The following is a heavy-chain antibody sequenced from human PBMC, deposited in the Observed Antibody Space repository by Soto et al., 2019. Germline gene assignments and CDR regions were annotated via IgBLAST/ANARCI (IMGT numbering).Heavy chain of an antibody. D-gene: IGHD1-1*01. Sequence: QVHLQESGPGLVAPSGTLSLTCPLSGGSVRAPDWWNWVRQSPDKELEWIAEVHISGHSNYNPSLRSRVSVSIDSSKNQFYLNLNSVTAADTAIYYCARVRQGCSANNCYFDPWGQGTQVTISS. CDR3: ARVRQGCSANNCYFDP. CDR2: VHISGHS. J-gene: IGHJ5*01. CDR1: GGSVRAPDW. V-gene: IGHV4-4*02.